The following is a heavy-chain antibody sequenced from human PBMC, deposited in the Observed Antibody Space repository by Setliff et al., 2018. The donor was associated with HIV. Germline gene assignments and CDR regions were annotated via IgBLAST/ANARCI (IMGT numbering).Heavy chain of an antibody. D-gene: IGHD3-22*01. Sequence: ASVKVSCKASGYTFTSYYMHWVRQAPGQGLEWMGIIKPSGGSTSYAQKFQGRVTMTRDTSTSTVYMDLRSLRSDDTAVYYCMRDPSGYDASGYYPLRWYFDLWGRGTLVTVSS. CDR2: IKPSGGST. CDR1: GYTFTSYY. J-gene: IGHJ2*01. V-gene: IGHV1-46*01. CDR3: MRDPSGYDASGYYPLRWYFDL.